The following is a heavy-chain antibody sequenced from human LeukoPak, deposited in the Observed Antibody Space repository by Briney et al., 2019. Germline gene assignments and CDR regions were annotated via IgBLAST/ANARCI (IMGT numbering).Heavy chain of an antibody. CDR1: GGSISSSSYY. J-gene: IGHJ4*02. V-gene: IGHV4-39*07. CDR2: IYYSGST. CDR3: ARIPLYSYGYEVEDY. D-gene: IGHD5-18*01. Sequence: SETLSLTCTVSGGSISSSSYYWGWIRQPPGKGLEWIGSIYYSGSTYYNPSLKSRVTISVDTSKNQFSLKLSSVTAADTAVYYCARIPLYSYGYEVEDYWGQGTLVTVSS.